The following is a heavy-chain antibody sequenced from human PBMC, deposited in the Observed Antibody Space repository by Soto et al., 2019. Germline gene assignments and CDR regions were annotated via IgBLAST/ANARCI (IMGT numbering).Heavy chain of an antibody. CDR1: GFTFSSYG. J-gene: IGHJ6*02. V-gene: IGHV3-33*01. D-gene: IGHD1-26*01. Sequence: GGSLRLSCAASGFTFSSYGMHWVRQAPGKGLEWVAVIWYDGSNKYYADSVKGRFTISRDNSKNTLYLQMNSLRAEDTAVYYCARDRVGAKYYYYYYGMDVWGQVTTVTVSS. CDR3: ARDRVGAKYYYYYYGMDV. CDR2: IWYDGSNK.